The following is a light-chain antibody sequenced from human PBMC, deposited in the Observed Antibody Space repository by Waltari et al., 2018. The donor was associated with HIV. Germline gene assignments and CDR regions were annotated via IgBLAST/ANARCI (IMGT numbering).Light chain of an antibody. CDR1: TSDVGGYDY. J-gene: IGLJ3*02. CDR2: DVR. Sequence: QSALTQPRSVSGSPGQSVTISCTGTTSDVGGYDYVSWFQRHPGKAPKLMIYDVRKRPSGVSDRFSVSKSGNTASLTISGLQAEDEADYFCCSYADTYAWVFGGGTKLTVL. V-gene: IGLV2-11*01. CDR3: CSYADTYAWV.